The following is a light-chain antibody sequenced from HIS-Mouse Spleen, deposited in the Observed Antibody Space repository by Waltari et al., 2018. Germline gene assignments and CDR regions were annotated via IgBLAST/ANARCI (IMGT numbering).Light chain of an antibody. CDR2: DVS. V-gene: IGLV2-11*01. CDR3: CSYAGSYTFEVV. J-gene: IGLJ2*01. Sequence: QSALTQPRSVSGSPGQSVTISCTGTSSDVGGYNYVSWYQQHPGKAPKLMIYDVSKRPSGVPDRFSCVKSGNAASLTISGLQAEDEADYYCCSYAGSYTFEVVFGGGTKLTVL. CDR1: SSDVGGYNY.